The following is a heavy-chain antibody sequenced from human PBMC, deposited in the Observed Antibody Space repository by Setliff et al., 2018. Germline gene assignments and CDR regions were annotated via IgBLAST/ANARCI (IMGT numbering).Heavy chain of an antibody. V-gene: IGHV3-66*02. Sequence: GGSLRLSCAVSGFTVSSNYMSWVRQAPGKGLEWVSVIYSGGSTYYTDSVKGRFTISRDNSKNTLYLQMNSLRVEDTAVYYCARGIVVVPAALDVWGKGTTVTVSS. CDR3: ARGIVVVPAALDV. J-gene: IGHJ6*04. CDR1: GFTVSSNY. CDR2: IYSGGST. D-gene: IGHD2-2*01.